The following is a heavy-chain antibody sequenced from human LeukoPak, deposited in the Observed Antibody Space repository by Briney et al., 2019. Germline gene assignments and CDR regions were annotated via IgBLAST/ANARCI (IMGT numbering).Heavy chain of an antibody. Sequence: GESLKISCKGSGYSFTSYWIGWVRRMPGKGLEWMGIIYPGDSDTRYSPSFQGQVTISADKSISTAYLQWSSLKASDTAMYYCARQGHDFWSGYTYYSYGMDVWGQGTTVTVSS. CDR2: IYPGDSDT. D-gene: IGHD3-3*01. CDR1: GYSFTSYW. J-gene: IGHJ6*02. V-gene: IGHV5-51*01. CDR3: ARQGHDFWSGYTYYSYGMDV.